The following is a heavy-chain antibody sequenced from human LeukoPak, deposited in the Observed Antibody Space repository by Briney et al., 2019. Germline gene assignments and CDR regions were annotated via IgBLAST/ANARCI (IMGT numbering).Heavy chain of an antibody. V-gene: IGHV3-11*06. J-gene: IGHJ3*02. D-gene: IGHD3-16*01. CDR3: ATSSVWGGAFNI. CDR2: ITSSSSYT. CDR1: GFTFSDYY. Sequence: GGSLRLSCAASGFTFSDYYMTWIRQAPGMGLQWISFITSSSSYTNYAESVQGRFTVSRDNAKSTLYLQMSSLRAEDTAVYYCATSSVWGGAFNIWGQGTMVTVSS.